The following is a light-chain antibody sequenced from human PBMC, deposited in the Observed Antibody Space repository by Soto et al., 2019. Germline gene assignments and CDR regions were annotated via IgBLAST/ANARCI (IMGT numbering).Light chain of an antibody. CDR2: RAS. CDR3: LQYHNLWP. Sequence: IVMTQSPATLSVSPGESATLSFRASQNIYYNVAWYQHRPGQAPRLLIYRASTRATGVPARFSGSGSGTEFTLTISSLQSEDFTVYSCLQYHNLWPFGQGTKVDIK. CDR1: QNIYYN. J-gene: IGKJ1*01. V-gene: IGKV3-15*01.